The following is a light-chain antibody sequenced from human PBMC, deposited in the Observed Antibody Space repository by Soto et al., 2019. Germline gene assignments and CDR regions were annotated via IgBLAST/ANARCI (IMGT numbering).Light chain of an antibody. CDR2: STT. Sequence: QAVATQEPSLTVSPGGTVTLTCASSTGAVSSGYYPNWFQQKPGQAPRPLIYSTTKRHSWTPARFSGSLLGGKAALTLSGVQSEDEAEYYCLLNYGGAQLWVFGGGTKLTVL. CDR1: TGAVSSGYY. J-gene: IGLJ3*02. CDR3: LLNYGGAQLWV. V-gene: IGLV7-43*01.